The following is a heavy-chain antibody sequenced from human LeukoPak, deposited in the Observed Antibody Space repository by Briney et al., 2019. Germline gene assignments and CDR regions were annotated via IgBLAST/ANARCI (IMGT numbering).Heavy chain of an antibody. V-gene: IGHV4-34*01. CDR3: ASTEGDIDY. J-gene: IGHJ4*02. CDR2: INHSGST. D-gene: IGHD2-21*02. CDR1: GGSFSGYY. Sequence: SETLSLTCAVYGGSFSGYYWSWIRQPPGKGLEWIGEINHSGSTNYNPSLKSRVTISVDTSRNQFSLKLSSVTAADTAVYYCASTEGDIDYWGQGTLVTVSS.